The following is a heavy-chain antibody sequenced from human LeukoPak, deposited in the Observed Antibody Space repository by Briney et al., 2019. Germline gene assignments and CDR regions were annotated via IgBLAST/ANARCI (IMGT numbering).Heavy chain of an antibody. Sequence: ASAKVSCKTSGYIFTNYAMHWVRQAPGQGLELMGWINVGNGHTKYSQDFQGRVTITRDTSATSVYMEVSSLRTADMAVYFCARDYYDSSGARWFDPWGQGTLVTVTS. CDR3: ARDYYDSSGARWFDP. CDR1: GYIFTNYA. D-gene: IGHD3-22*01. V-gene: IGHV1-3*03. CDR2: INVGNGHT. J-gene: IGHJ5*02.